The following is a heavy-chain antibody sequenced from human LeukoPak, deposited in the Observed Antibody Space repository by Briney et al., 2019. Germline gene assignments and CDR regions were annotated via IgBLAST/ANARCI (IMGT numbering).Heavy chain of an antibody. Sequence: GGSLRLSCAASGFTFSSNWMTWIRQAPGKGLEWVSYISGSGSSIYYADSVKGRFTISRDNAKNSLYLQMNSLRGEDTAVYYCARETFGVTIVQYHFYMDVRGTGTTVIVSS. D-gene: IGHD3-3*01. V-gene: IGHV3-11*01. CDR2: ISGSGSSI. J-gene: IGHJ6*03. CDR1: GFTFSSNW. CDR3: ARETFGVTIVQYHFYMDV.